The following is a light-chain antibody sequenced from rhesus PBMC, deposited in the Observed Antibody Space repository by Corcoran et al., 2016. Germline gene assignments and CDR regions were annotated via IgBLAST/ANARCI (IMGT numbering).Light chain of an antibody. V-gene: IGKV1-22*01. CDR1: QSISSW. Sequence: DIQMTQSPSSLSASVGDTVTITCRASQSISSWLDWYQQKPGKAPKLLIYKATSLQSGGPSRFSGSGSGTDFTLTISCLQPEDVATYYCLQYSSSPPTFGQGTKVEIK. CDR2: KAT. J-gene: IGKJ1*01. CDR3: LQYSSSPPT.